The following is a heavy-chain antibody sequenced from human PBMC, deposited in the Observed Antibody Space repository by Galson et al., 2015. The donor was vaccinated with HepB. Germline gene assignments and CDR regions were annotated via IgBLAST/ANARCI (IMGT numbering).Heavy chain of an antibody. J-gene: IGHJ4*02. D-gene: IGHD3-22*01. CDR2: IYPGDSDT. CDR1: GYSFTSYW. CDR3: ARPMEDSSGYYPTFDY. V-gene: IGHV5-51*03. Sequence: QSGAEVKKPGESLKISCKGSGYSFTSYWIGWVRQMPGKGLEWMGIIYPGDSDTRYSPSFQGQVTISADKSISTAYLQWSSLKASDTAMYYCARPMEDSSGYYPTFDYWGQGTLVTVSS.